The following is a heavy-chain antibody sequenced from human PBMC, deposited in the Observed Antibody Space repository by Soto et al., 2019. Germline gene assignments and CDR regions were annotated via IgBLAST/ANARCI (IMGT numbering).Heavy chain of an antibody. CDR1: GFTFSSYG. J-gene: IGHJ4*02. Sequence: GGSLRLSCAASGFTFSSYGMHWVRQAPGKGLEWVAVIWYDGSNKYYADSVKGRFTISRDNSKNTLYLQMNSLRAEDTAVYYCARDQIGLTIDYWGQGTLVTVSS. D-gene: IGHD2-2*01. V-gene: IGHV3-33*01. CDR2: IWYDGSNK. CDR3: ARDQIGLTIDY.